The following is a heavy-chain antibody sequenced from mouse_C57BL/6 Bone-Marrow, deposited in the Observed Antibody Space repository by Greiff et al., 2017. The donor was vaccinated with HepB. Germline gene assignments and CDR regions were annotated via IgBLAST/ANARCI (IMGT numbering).Heavy chain of an antibody. CDR3: ARGNISNPYYAMDY. D-gene: IGHD1-3*01. V-gene: IGHV3-6*01. CDR2: ISYDGSN. CDR1: GYSITSGYS. Sequence: EVQLQESGPGLVKPSQSLSLTCSVTGYSITSGYSWNWIRQFPGNNLEWMGYISYDGSNNYNPSLKNRISITRDTSKNQFFLKLNSVTTEDTATYYCARGNISNPYYAMDYWGQGTSVTVSS. J-gene: IGHJ4*01.